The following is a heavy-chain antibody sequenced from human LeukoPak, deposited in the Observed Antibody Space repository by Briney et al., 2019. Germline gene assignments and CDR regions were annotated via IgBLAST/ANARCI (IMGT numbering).Heavy chain of an antibody. CDR3: ARDHDSKGLDY. CDR2: ISYDGSNK. D-gene: IGHD3-22*01. Sequence: PGRSLRLSCAASGFTFSSYAMHWVRQAPGKGLEWVAVISYDGSNKYYADSVKGRFTISRDNSKNTLYLQMNSLRAEDTAVYYCARDHDSKGLDYWGQGTLVTVSS. CDR1: GFTFSSYA. J-gene: IGHJ4*02. V-gene: IGHV3-30-3*01.